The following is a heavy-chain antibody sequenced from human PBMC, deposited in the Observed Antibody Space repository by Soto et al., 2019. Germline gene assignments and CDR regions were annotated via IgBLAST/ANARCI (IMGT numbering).Heavy chain of an antibody. CDR3: SRVDPGETSPFDH. D-gene: IGHD3-10*01. V-gene: IGHV1-46*03. Sequence: ASVKVSCKASGHIFTSYYIHWVRQAPGQGLEWMGWINPFDGSRMFAQSFQGRVTMTRDTSTSTVYMEVSSLRSEDTAVYYCSRVDPGETSPFDHWGLG. CDR2: INPFDGSR. CDR1: GHIFTSYY. J-gene: IGHJ4*02.